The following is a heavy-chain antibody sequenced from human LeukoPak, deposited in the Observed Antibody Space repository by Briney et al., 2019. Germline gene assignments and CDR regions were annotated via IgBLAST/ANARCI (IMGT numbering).Heavy chain of an antibody. CDR2: ITSGGSTI. CDR3: ARETSRGSSRASDI. D-gene: IGHD3-10*01. J-gene: IGHJ3*02. Sequence: GGSLRPSCAASGFTFGSYGTNWVRQAPGKGLEWVSYITSGGSTIYYADSVKGRFTISRDNAKNSLYLQMNSLRAEDTAVYYCARETSRGSSRASDIWSQGSMVTVSS. CDR1: GFTFGSYG. V-gene: IGHV3-48*03.